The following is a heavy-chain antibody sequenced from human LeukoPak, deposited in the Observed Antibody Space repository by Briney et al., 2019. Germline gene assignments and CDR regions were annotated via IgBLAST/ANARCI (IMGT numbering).Heavy chain of an antibody. CDR1: GFVFSKFW. CDR3: VRGGLEPFDY. J-gene: IGHJ4*02. D-gene: IGHD1-1*01. Sequence: GGSLRLSCAASGFVFSKFWMHWVRQAPGKGLVWVSRINPEETTINYADSVKGRFTISRDNARNTLYLQMDSLRVEDVGNYYCVRGGLEPFDYWGQGTLVSVSS. CDR2: INPEETTI. V-gene: IGHV3-74*01.